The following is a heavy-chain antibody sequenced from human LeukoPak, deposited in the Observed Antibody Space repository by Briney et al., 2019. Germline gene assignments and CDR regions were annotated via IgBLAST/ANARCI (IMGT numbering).Heavy chain of an antibody. CDR1: GGSISSGDSY. CDR3: ARVPQSSSLVDY. CDR2: IYYSGST. J-gene: IGHJ4*02. Sequence: SETLSLTCTVSGGSISSGDSYWSWIRQLPGKGLERIGYIYYSGSTYYNPSLKSRVTISADTSKNQFSLKLSSVTAADTAVYYCARVPQSSSLVDYWGQGTLVTVSS. V-gene: IGHV4-31*03. D-gene: IGHD6-13*01.